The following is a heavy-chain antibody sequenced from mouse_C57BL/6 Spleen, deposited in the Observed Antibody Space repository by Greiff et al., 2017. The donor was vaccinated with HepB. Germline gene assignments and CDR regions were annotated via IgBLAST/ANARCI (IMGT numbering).Heavy chain of an antibody. J-gene: IGHJ4*01. CDR1: GYTFTSYW. Sequence: QVQLQQPGAELVRPGSSVKLSCKASGYTFTSYWMDWVKQRPGQGLEWIGNIYPSDSETHYNQKFKYKATLTVDKSSSTAYMQLSSLTSEDSAIYYWARRPYYSNYNYAMDDWGQGTSVTVSS. CDR3: ARRPYYSNYNYAMDD. D-gene: IGHD2-5*01. V-gene: IGHV1-61*01. CDR2: IYPSDSET.